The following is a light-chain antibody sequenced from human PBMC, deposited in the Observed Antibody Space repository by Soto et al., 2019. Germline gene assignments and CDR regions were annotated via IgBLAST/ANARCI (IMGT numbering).Light chain of an antibody. CDR2: EGF. CDR1: SNDIGIDKL. J-gene: IGLJ3*02. V-gene: IGLV2-23*01. CDR3: CSYANTKNWV. Sequence: QSVLTQPASVSGSPGQSITISCTGTSNDIGIDKLVSWYQQHPGRAPKLMIYEGFKRPSGVSNRFTGSKSGNTASLTISGLRAEDEADYYCCSYANTKNWVFGGGTKLTVL.